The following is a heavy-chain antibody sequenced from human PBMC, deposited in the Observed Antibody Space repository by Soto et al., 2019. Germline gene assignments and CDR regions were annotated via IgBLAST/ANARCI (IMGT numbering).Heavy chain of an antibody. Sequence: GGSLRLSCAASGLNVNSDYMNWVRQTPGKGLEWVASIYSGETTYYADSVRGRFTISSDKSKNTLYFQLSSLRIEDTAVYYCTRDGRGLGRLSLFEYWGQGVLVTVSS. CDR2: IYSGETT. J-gene: IGHJ4*02. V-gene: IGHV3-53*01. CDR3: TRDGRGLGRLSLFEY. D-gene: IGHD2-21*02. CDR1: GLNVNSDY.